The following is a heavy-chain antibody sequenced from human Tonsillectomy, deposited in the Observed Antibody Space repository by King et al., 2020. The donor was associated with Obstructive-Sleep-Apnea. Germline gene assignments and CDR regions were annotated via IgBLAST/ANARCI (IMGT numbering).Heavy chain of an antibody. D-gene: IGHD5-12*01. CDR2: IYSSGIT. V-gene: IGHV4-59*08. Sequence: QLQESGPGLVKPSETLSLTCTVSGGSISRYYWSWIRQPPGKGLEWIGYIYSSGITTYNPSLMSRVTISVDSSNNQFSLKLSSVTAADTAVYYCARNFYPSGYLGCLDYRGPGTLVPVSS. J-gene: IGHJ4*02. CDR1: GGSISRYY. CDR3: ARNFYPSGYLGCLDY.